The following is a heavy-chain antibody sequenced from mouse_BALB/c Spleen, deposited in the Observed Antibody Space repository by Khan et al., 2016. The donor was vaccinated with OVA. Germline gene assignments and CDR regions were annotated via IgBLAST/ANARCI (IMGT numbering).Heavy chain of an antibody. CDR3: ARWFAY. CDR2: INYSGGT. Sequence: EVQLKESGPGLVKPSQSLSLTCTVTGYSITSYYAWNWIRQFPGNKLEWMGYINYSGGTSYLPSLKSRISITRDTSKNQFFLQLNSVTTEDSATYYCARWFAYWGQGTLVTVS. CDR1: GYSITSYYA. J-gene: IGHJ3*01. V-gene: IGHV3-2*02.